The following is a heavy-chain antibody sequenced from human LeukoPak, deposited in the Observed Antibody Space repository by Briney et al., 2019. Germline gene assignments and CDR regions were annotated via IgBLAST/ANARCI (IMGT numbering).Heavy chain of an antibody. Sequence: RASVKVSCKASGYTFTSYGISWVRQAPGQGLEWMGWISAYNGNTNYAQKLQGRVTMTTDTSTSTAYMELRSLRSDDTAVYYCARADPRDYDFWSGYSPLSEYYYYMDVWGKGTTVTVSS. CDR2: ISAYNGNT. D-gene: IGHD3-3*01. CDR1: GYTFTSYG. CDR3: ARADPRDYDFWSGYSPLSEYYYYMDV. J-gene: IGHJ6*03. V-gene: IGHV1-18*01.